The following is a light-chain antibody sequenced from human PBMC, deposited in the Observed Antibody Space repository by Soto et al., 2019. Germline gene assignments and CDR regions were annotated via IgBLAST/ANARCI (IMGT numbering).Light chain of an antibody. Sequence: VLMQSPDTLSSFPGERVTLSCRASETISSGYLAWYQQRPGQAPRLLMYAASRRAAGIPERFSGRGSGADFTLTIDSLEPEDFAVYYCQLFGNSRTFGPGTKVEVK. J-gene: IGKJ1*01. CDR3: QLFGNSRT. CDR2: AAS. V-gene: IGKV3-20*01. CDR1: ETISSGY.